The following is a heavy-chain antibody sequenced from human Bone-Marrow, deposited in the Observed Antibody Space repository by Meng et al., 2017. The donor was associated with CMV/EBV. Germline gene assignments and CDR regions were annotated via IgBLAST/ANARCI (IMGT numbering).Heavy chain of an antibody. Sequence: SGPTLVKPTQTLTLTCTFSGFSLSTSGVGVGWIRQPPGKALEWLAVIYWNDDERYNPSLKNRLTITKDTSKNQVVLTMTNMDPVDTATYYCAHRRSGFWSGSPKTWGRGTLVTGSS. CDR2: IYWNDDE. CDR1: GFSLSTSGVG. CDR3: AHRRSGFWSGSPKT. V-gene: IGHV2-5*01. J-gene: IGHJ5*02. D-gene: IGHD3-3*01.